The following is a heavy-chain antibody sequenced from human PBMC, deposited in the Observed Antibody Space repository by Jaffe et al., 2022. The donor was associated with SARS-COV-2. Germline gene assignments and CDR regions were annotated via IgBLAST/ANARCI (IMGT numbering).Heavy chain of an antibody. V-gene: IGHV4-59*01. Sequence: QVQLQESGPGLVKPSETLSLTCTVSGGSISSYYWSWIRQPPGKGLEWIGYIYYSGSTNYNPSLKSRVTISVDTSKNQFSLKLSSVTAADTAVYYCAREWDDGGYSYWVDPWGQGTLVTVSS. CDR2: IYYSGST. CDR1: GGSISSYY. CDR3: AREWDDGGYSYWVDP. D-gene: IGHD3-22*01. J-gene: IGHJ5*02.